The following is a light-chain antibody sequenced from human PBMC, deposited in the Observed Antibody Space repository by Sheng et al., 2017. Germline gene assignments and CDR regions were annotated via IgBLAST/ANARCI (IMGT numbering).Light chain of an antibody. CDR1: KLGNKY. CDR2: EDI. J-gene: IGLJ1*01. Sequence: SYELTQPPSVSVSPGQTASITCSGDKLGNKYACWYQQKPGQSPVVVIYEDIKRPSGIPERFSGSNSGNTATLTISGTQAMDEADYYCQAWDSSQGVFGTGTKVTVL. CDR3: QAWDSSQGV. V-gene: IGLV3-1*01.